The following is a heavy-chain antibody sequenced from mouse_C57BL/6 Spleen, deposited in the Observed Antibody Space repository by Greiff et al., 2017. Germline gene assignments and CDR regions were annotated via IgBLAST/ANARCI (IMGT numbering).Heavy chain of an antibody. V-gene: IGHV1-69*01. D-gene: IGHD4-1*01. J-gene: IGHJ4*01. Sequence: QVQLQQPGAELVMPGASVKLSCKASGYTFTSYWMHWVKQRPGQGLEWIGEIDPSDSYTNYNQKFKGKSTLTVDKSSSTAYMQLSSLTSEDSAVYYCARWELYAMDYWGQGTSVTVSS. CDR3: ARWELYAMDY. CDR2: IDPSDSYT. CDR1: GYTFTSYW.